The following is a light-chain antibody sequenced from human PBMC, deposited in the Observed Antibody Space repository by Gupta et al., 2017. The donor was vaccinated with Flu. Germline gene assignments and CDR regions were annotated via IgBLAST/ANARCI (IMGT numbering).Light chain of an antibody. CDR3: QQRHSSSWA. CDR1: QPISRY. Sequence: DIQMTQSPSSLSASVGDRVTITCRASQPISRYLNWYQQKPGKVPKLLIYGASSLRSGVPSRFSGSGSGTDFTLTISRLQPEDFASYYCQQRHSSSWAFGQGTKVEIK. CDR2: GAS. V-gene: IGKV1-39*01. J-gene: IGKJ1*01.